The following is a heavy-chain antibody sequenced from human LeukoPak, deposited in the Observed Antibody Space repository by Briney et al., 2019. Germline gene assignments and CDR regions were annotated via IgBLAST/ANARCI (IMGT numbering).Heavy chain of an antibody. J-gene: IGHJ6*02. CDR2: IGSSSSYI. Sequence: PGGSLRLFCAASGFTFSSYSMNWVRQAPGKGLEWVSSIGSSSSYIYYADSVKGRFTISRDDAKNSPYLQMNSLRAEDTAVYYCAREGLSSAPGGDYYYYGMDVWGQGTTVTVSS. CDR3: AREGLSSAPGGDYYYYGMDV. CDR1: GFTFSSYS. V-gene: IGHV3-21*01. D-gene: IGHD6-19*01.